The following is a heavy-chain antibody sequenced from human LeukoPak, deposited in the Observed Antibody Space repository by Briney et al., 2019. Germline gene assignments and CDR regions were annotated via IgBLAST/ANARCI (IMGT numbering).Heavy chain of an antibody. CDR3: XXXXXGYXXXWYKPPPEYYFDY. D-gene: IGHD6-13*01. J-gene: IGHJ4*02. CDR1: GGSISSSSYY. Sequence: SETLSLTCTVSGGSISSSSYYWGWIRQPPGKGLEWIGSIYYSGSTYYNPSLKSRVTISVDTSKNQFSLKLSSVTAADPAVYYCXXXXXGYXXXWYKPPPEYYFDYWGXGTLVXXSS. CDR2: IYYSGST. V-gene: IGHV4-39*01.